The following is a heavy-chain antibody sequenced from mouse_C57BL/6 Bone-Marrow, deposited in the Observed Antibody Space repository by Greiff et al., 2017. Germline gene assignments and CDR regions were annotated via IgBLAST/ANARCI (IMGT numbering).Heavy chain of an antibody. CDR1: GFNIKDYY. D-gene: IGHD1-1*01. CDR3: ARTVVARGYFDY. V-gene: IGHV14-2*01. Sequence: EVHLVESGAELVKPGASVKLSCTASGFNIKDYYMHWVKQRTEQGLEWIGRIDPEDGETKYAPKFQGKATITADTSSNTAYLQLSSLTSEETAVYYCARTVVARGYFDYWGQGTTRTVSS. CDR2: IDPEDGET. J-gene: IGHJ2*01.